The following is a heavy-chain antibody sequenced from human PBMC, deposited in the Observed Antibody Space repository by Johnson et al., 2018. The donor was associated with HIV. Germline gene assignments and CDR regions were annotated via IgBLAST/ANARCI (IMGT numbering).Heavy chain of an antibody. CDR2: IKQHGSEK. D-gene: IGHD3-16*01. CDR3: ARDFNAGSPVGAVDI. CDR1: GFTFSGSA. J-gene: IGHJ3*02. Sequence: VQLVESGGGLVQPGGSLKLSCAASGFTFSGSAMHWVRQASGKGLEWVVNIKQHGSEKSYMDSVKGRFLISRDNAKNSLFLQMNSLRAEDTALYYCARDFNAGSPVGAVDIWGQGTMVTVSS. V-gene: IGHV3-7*05.